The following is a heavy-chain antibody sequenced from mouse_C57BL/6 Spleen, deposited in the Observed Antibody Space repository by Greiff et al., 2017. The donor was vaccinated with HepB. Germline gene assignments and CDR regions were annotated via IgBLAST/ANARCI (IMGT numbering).Heavy chain of an antibody. J-gene: IGHJ4*01. V-gene: IGHV5-4*01. CDR2: ISDGGSYT. CDR3: ARDEPSYYAMDY. CDR1: GFTFSSYA. Sequence: EVHLVESGGGLVKPGGSLKLSCAASGFTFSSYAMSWVRQTPEKRLEWVATISDGGSYTYYPDNVKGRFTISRDNAKNNLYLQMSHLKSEDTAMYYCARDEPSYYAMDYWGQGTSVTVSS.